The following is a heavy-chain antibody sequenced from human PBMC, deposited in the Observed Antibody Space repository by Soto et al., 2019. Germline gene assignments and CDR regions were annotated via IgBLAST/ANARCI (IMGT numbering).Heavy chain of an antibody. V-gene: IGHV4-30-4*01. CDR1: GGSISSGDYY. D-gene: IGHD4-17*01. CDR2: IYYSGST. CDR3: ARGSLTVTTGDY. Sequence: QVQLQESGPGLVKPSQTLSLTCTVSGGSISSGDYYWSWIRQPPGKGLEWIGYIYYSGSTYYNPSLKSRVTITVDTSKNQFSLKLSSVTAADTDVYYCARGSLTVTTGDYWGQGTLVTVSS. J-gene: IGHJ4*02.